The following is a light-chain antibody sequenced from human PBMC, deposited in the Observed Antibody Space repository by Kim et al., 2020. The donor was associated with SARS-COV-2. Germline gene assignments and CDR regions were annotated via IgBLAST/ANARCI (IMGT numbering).Light chain of an antibody. CDR3: QQYGDLPLT. Sequence: ETVLTQSPGTLSLSPGQRATLSCRASQSVTSSFLAWYQQKPGQAPRLLIYGASSRATGIAARFSGRGSGTDFTLTISRLQPEDFAVYYCQQYGDLPLTFGGGTKVDIK. CDR1: QSVTSSF. V-gene: IGKV3-20*01. CDR2: GAS. J-gene: IGKJ4*01.